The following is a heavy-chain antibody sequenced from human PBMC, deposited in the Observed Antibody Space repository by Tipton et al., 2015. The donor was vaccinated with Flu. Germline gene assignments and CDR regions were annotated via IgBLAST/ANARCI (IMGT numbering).Heavy chain of an antibody. J-gene: IGHJ3*02. D-gene: IGHD3-9*01. V-gene: IGHV3-30-3*01. CDR1: GFTFSSYA. Sequence: RSLRLSCTASGFTFSSYAFHWVRQAPGKGLEWVATISYDGSQKYYADSLQGRFTISRDNSNNTLFLQMNSLRGDDTAVFYCAREDRYDMLTGPTHAFDIWGQGTMVTVSS. CDR3: AREDRYDMLTGPTHAFDI. CDR2: ISYDGSQK.